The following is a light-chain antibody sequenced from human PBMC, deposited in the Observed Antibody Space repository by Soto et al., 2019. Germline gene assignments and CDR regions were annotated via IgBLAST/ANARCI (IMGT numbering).Light chain of an antibody. CDR3: ASFTSSSTLGI. CDR1: SSDVGGYNY. CDR2: EAN. Sequence: QSALTQPASVSGSPGQSITISCTGTSSDVGGYNYVSWYQHSPGKAPKVVIYEANNRPSGVSNRFSGSKSGNTASLTISGLQADDEGDYYCASFTSSSTLGIFGGGTKLTVL. V-gene: IGLV2-14*01. J-gene: IGLJ2*01.